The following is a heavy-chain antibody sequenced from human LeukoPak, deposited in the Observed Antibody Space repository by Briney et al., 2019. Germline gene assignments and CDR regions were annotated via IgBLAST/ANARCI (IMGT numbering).Heavy chain of an antibody. Sequence: SETLSLTCAVYGGSFSGYYWSWIRQPPGKGLEWIGEINHSGSTNYNPSLKSRVTISVDTSKNQFSLKLSSVTAADTAVYYCAREVEDSSGYYHRLIDYWGQGTLVTVSS. J-gene: IGHJ4*02. CDR2: INHSGST. V-gene: IGHV4-34*01. CDR1: GGSFSGYY. CDR3: AREVEDSSGYYHRLIDY. D-gene: IGHD3-22*01.